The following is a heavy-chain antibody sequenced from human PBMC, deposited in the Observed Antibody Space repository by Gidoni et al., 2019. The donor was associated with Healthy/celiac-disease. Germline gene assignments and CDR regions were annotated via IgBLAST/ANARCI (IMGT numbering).Heavy chain of an antibody. Sequence: QLQLQASGPGLVKPSETLSLTCTVSGGSIRSSSYYWGWIRQPPGKGREWIGSIYYSGSTYYNPSLKSRVTISVDTSKNQFSLKLSSVTAADTAVYYCARTYDSSGYYYDAFDIWGQGTMVTVSS. CDR2: IYYSGST. CDR3: ARTYDSSGYYYDAFDI. V-gene: IGHV4-39*01. J-gene: IGHJ3*02. D-gene: IGHD3-22*01. CDR1: GGSIRSSSYY.